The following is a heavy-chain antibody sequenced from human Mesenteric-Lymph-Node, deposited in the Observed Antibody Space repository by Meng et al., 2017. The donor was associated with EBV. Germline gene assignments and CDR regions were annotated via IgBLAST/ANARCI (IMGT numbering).Heavy chain of an antibody. Sequence: QVQLQQSGPGLVKPSXTPSLTCAVSGGSISSGGYYWSWIRQSPGKGLQWIGYIYCTGSAHYNPPLKSRVTISVDTSKNQFSLNLSSVTPADTAVYYCARVMDADSDFDYWGQGTLVTVSS. CDR2: IYCTGSA. D-gene: IGHD4-17*01. CDR3: ARVMDADSDFDY. CDR1: GGSISSGGYY. J-gene: IGHJ4*02. V-gene: IGHV4-30-4*01.